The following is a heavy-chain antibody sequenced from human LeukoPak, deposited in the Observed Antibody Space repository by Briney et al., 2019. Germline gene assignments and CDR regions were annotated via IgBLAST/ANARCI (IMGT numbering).Heavy chain of an antibody. CDR2: MNPNSGNT. J-gene: IGHJ4*02. V-gene: IGHV1-8*01. CDR3: ARDCGGDCYSRFDY. CDR1: GYTFTSYD. Sequence: ASVKVSCKASGYTFTSYDINWVRQATGQGLEWMGWMNPNSGNTGYAQKFQGRVTMTRNTSISTAYMELSSLSSEDTAVYYCARDCGGDCYSRFDYWGQGTLVTVSS. D-gene: IGHD2-21*02.